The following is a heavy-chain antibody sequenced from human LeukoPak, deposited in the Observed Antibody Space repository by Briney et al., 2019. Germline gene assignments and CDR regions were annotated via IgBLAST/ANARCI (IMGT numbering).Heavy chain of an antibody. D-gene: IGHD5-24*01. CDR2: IKSKAYGWTT. J-gene: IGHJ3*02. Sequence: QAGRCVRLSCTDSGFTFGDYAMSWFRQAPGKGLEWVGFIKSKAYGWTTEYAASVKGRFTISRDDSKGIAYLQMNSLKTEDTAVYYCTRARDGYNLDAFDIWGQGTIVTVSS. CDR1: GFTFGDYA. CDR3: TRARDGYNLDAFDI. V-gene: IGHV3-49*03.